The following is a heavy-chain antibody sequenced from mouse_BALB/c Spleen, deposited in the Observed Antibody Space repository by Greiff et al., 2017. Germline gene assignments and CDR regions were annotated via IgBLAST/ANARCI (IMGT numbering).Heavy chain of an antibody. CDR1: GFSLTSYG. V-gene: IGHV2-9*02. CDR3: ARDHREWFAY. J-gene: IGHJ3*01. D-gene: IGHD3-1*01. Sequence: VQGVESGPGLVAPSQSLSITCTVSGFSLTSYGVHWVRQPPGKGLEWLGVIWAGGSTNYNSALMSRLSISKDNSKSQVLLKMNSLQTDDTAMYYCARDHREWFAYWGQGTLVTVSA. CDR2: IWAGGST.